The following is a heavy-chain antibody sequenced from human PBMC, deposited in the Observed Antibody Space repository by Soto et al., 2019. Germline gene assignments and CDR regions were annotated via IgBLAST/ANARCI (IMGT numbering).Heavy chain of an antibody. J-gene: IGHJ6*02. V-gene: IGHV3-7*01. CDR2: IKQDGSEK. CDR3: ARDPNIVLVPAALRSYYYYYGMDV. CDR1: GFTFSSYW. Sequence: EVQLVESGGGLVQPGGSLRLSCASSGFTFSSYWMSWVRQAPGKGLEGVANIKQDGSEKYYVDSVKGRFTISRDNAKNSLYLQMNRLRAEDTAVYYCARDPNIVLVPAALRSYYYYYGMDVWGQGTTVTVSS. D-gene: IGHD2-2*01.